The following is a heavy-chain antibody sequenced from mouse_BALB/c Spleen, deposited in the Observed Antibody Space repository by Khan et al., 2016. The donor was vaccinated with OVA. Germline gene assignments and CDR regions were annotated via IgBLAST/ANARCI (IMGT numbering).Heavy chain of an antibody. Sequence: QVRLQQSGAELAKPGASVKMSCKTSGYTFINYWMNWVKQRPGQGLEWIGYINPSTGYTEDNQKFKDKATLTADKSSNTAYMQLSSLTSEDSAVYYCARRGLRWDFDYWGQGTTLTVSS. V-gene: IGHV1-7*01. CDR3: ARRGLRWDFDY. CDR2: INPSTGYT. CDR1: GYTFINYW. J-gene: IGHJ2*01. D-gene: IGHD1-1*01.